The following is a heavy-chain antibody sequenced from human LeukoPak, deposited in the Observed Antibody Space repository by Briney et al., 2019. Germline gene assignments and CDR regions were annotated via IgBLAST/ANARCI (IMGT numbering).Heavy chain of an antibody. CDR2: NYHSGST. V-gene: IGHV4-38-2*01. CDR3: STIVEGRGNAFDI. D-gene: IGHD1-26*01. CDR1: GCSLSSDYY. Sequence: SETLSLTCAVSGCSLSSDYYWGWIRPPPGKGVEGIGSNYHSGSTYYNPSLKRRVTISVDTSKNQFSLKMSSLTAADTAVCYCSTIVEGRGNAFDIWGQGTMVTVSS. J-gene: IGHJ3*02.